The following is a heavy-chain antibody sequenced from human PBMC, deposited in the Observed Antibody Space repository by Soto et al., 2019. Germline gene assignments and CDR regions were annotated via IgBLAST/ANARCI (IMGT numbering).Heavy chain of an antibody. Sequence: ASVKVSCKASGYTFTSYYMHWVRQAPGQGLEWMGIINPSGGSTSYAQKFQGRVTMTRDTSTSTVYMELSSLRSEDTAVYYCARVRRFGDFWSGYKDATEIDAFDIWGQGTMVTVSS. CDR3: ARVRRFGDFWSGYKDATEIDAFDI. J-gene: IGHJ3*02. V-gene: IGHV1-46*01. D-gene: IGHD3-3*01. CDR1: GYTFTSYY. CDR2: INPSGGST.